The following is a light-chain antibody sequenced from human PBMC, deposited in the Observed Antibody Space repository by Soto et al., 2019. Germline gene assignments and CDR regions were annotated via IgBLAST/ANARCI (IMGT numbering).Light chain of an antibody. CDR3: AAWDGSLKGYV. Sequence: QSALTQPPSTSGTPGQRVTISCSGSSSNIGSNTVNWYQQLPGTAPKLLIYRNNQRPSGVPDRFSGSKSGTSASLAISGLQSEDEADYYCAAWDGSLKGYVFATGTKVTV. J-gene: IGLJ1*01. CDR2: RNN. V-gene: IGLV1-44*01. CDR1: SSNIGSNT.